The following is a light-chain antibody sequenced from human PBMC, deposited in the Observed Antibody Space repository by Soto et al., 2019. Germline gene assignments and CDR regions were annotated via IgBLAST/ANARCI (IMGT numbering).Light chain of an antibody. CDR2: DAS. V-gene: IGKV1-33*01. CDR1: QGIANY. CDR3: QQYDDLRPT. J-gene: IGKJ2*01. Sequence: DIQMTQSPSSLSASVGDRVTITCQASQGIANYLNWYQQKPGKAPKVLLYDASSLEKGFPSRFRGSGSGTDFTFTIITLKTEDIATYYCQQYDDLRPTFGQGTKLEIK.